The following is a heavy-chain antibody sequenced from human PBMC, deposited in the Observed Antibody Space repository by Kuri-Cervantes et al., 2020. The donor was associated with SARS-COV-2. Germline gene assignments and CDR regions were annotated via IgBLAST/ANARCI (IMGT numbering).Heavy chain of an antibody. Sequence: SVKVSCKASGGAFNSHAISWVRQAPGQGLEWMGRVIPIFGTGDNAQKFQGRITITADTSTRTAYMELSILTSEDTAVYYCARDSEYCGSTTCYIEQWGQGTLVTVSS. V-gene: IGHV1-69*06. CDR1: GGAFNSHA. D-gene: IGHD2-2*02. CDR3: ARDSEYCGSTTCYIEQ. J-gene: IGHJ4*02. CDR2: VIPIFGTG.